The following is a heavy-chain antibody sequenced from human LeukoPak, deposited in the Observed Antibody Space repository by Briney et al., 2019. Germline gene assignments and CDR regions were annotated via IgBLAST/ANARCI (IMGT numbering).Heavy chain of an antibody. CDR3: ARDVGRSYDLDY. CDR2: INAYNGNT. J-gene: IGHJ4*02. Sequence: DSVKVSCKASGYTFTSYGISWVRQPPGQGLEWMGWINAYNGNTDYAQSLQGRVTMTIDTSTSTVYMELRSLRSDDTAVYYCARDVGRSYDLDYWGQGTLVTVSS. V-gene: IGHV1-18*01. D-gene: IGHD3-16*01. CDR1: GYTFTSYG.